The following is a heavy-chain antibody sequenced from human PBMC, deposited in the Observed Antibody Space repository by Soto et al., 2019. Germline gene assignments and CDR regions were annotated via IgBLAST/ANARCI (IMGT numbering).Heavy chain of an antibody. J-gene: IGHJ4*02. CDR2: LSDSGGST. CDR1: GFTFSSHA. V-gene: IGHV3-23*01. D-gene: IGHD6-13*01. CDR3: AKVSSSWYSGFFDL. Sequence: EVQLLESGGGLVQPGGSLRLSCTASGFTFSSHAMTWVRQAPGKGLEWVSGLSDSGGSTYYADSVKGRFTISRDNSMNTLDLQMNTLRAEDTAGYYCAKVSSSWYSGFFDLWGQGTLVTVSS.